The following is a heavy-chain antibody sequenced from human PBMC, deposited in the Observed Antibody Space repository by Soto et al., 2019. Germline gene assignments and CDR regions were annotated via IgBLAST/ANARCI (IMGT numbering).Heavy chain of an antibody. J-gene: IGHJ4*02. Sequence: QVQLVQSGAEVKKPGSSVKVSCKASGGTFSSYAISWVRQAPGQGLEWMGGIIPIFGTANYAQKFQGRVTITADDSTSTAYMELSSLRSEDTAVYYCARDPSDSGSYSGWSDYWGQGTLVTVSS. V-gene: IGHV1-69*12. CDR2: IIPIFGTA. D-gene: IGHD1-26*01. CDR1: GGTFSSYA. CDR3: ARDPSDSGSYSGWSDY.